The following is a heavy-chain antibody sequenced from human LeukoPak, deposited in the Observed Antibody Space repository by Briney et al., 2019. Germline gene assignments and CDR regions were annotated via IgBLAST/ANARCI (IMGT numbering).Heavy chain of an antibody. J-gene: IGHJ4*02. V-gene: IGHV1-69*13. Sequence: SVKVSFKASGGTFSSYAISWVRQAPGQGLEWMGGIIPIFGTANYAQKFQGRVTITADESTSTAYVELSSLRSEDTAVYYCARAAYCGGDCYSDFDYWGQGTLVTVSS. CDR2: IIPIFGTA. CDR3: ARAAYCGGDCYSDFDY. D-gene: IGHD2-21*02. CDR1: GGTFSSYA.